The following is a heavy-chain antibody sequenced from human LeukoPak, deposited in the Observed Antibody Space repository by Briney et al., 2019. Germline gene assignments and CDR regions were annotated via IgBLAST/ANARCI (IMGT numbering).Heavy chain of an antibody. CDR3: AKGLGVASLIVDALDM. D-gene: IGHD3/OR15-3a*01. J-gene: IGHJ3*02. CDR1: GFTFHDYA. Sequence: PGGSLRLSCAASGFTFHDYAMHWVRQVPGKGLEWVSGITWNSGSVLYADSVRGRFTISRDNAKNSLYPQMNSLRPEDMAFYYCAKGLGVASLIVDALDMWGQGTMVTV. CDR2: ITWNSGSV. V-gene: IGHV3-9*03.